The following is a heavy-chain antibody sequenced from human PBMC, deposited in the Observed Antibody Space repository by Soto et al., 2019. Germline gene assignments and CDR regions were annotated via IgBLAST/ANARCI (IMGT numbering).Heavy chain of an antibody. Sequence: ASVKVSCKASGYTFTGYYMYWVRQAPGQGLEWMVWINPNSGGTSSAQKFQGRVTMTRDTSISTAYMELSRLRSDDTAVYYCAREVGGYYYGIDVGGQGTTVTLAS. CDR2: INPNSGGT. D-gene: IGHD1-26*01. J-gene: IGHJ6*02. V-gene: IGHV1-2*02. CDR1: GYTFTGYY. CDR3: AREVGGYYYGIDV.